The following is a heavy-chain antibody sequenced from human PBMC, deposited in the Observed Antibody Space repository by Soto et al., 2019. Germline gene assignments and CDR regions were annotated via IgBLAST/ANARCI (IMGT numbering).Heavy chain of an antibody. D-gene: IGHD1-1*01. CDR3: AKVATGSYNWFDP. Sequence: PGGALRLSSAASGFTFNNYWMHWVRQAPGKGLVWVSRINTDGSRTNYADSVKGRFTISRDNAKNTLYLQMDSLRDEDTDVYYCAKVATGSYNWFDPWGQGTLVTVSS. CDR1: GFTFNNYW. CDR2: INTDGSRT. V-gene: IGHV3-74*01. J-gene: IGHJ5*02.